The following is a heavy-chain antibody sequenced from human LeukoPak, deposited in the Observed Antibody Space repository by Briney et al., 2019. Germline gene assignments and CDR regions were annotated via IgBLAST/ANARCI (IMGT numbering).Heavy chain of an antibody. D-gene: IGHD2-21*02. V-gene: IGHV4-59*01. CDR1: GGSISSYY. Sequence: SETLSLTCTVSGGSISSYYWSWIRQPPGKGLEWIGYIYHSGNTNYDPSLKSRVTISLDTSKNQFSLKLSSVTAADTAVYYCARVGCGGDCYDAFDIWGQGTMVTVSS. CDR2: IYHSGNT. J-gene: IGHJ3*02. CDR3: ARVGCGGDCYDAFDI.